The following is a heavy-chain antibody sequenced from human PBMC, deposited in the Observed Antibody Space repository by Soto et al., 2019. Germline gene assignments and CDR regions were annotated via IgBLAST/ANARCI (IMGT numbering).Heavy chain of an antibody. CDR3: ARGPDFWSGYYKADYYYYGMDV. Sequence: ASVKVSCKASGYTFTSYDINWVRQATGQGLEWMGWMNPNSGNTGYAQKFQGRVTMTRNTSISTAYMELSSLRSEDTAVYYCARGPDFWSGYYKADYYYYGMDVWGQGTTVTVSS. J-gene: IGHJ6*02. V-gene: IGHV1-8*01. D-gene: IGHD3-3*01. CDR2: MNPNSGNT. CDR1: GYTFTSYD.